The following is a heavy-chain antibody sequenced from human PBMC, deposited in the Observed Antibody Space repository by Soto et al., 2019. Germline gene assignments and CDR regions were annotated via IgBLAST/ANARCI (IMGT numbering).Heavy chain of an antibody. J-gene: IGHJ4*02. D-gene: IGHD1-26*01. CDR3: AREVGPIDY. CDR1: GFTFSSYS. Sequence: EVQLVESGGGLVRPGGSLRLSCTASGFTFSSYSMNWVRQAPGKGLEWVSYISSISDVIYYTDSVKGRFTISRDNAKNSLYLQMNSLRDEDTAVYYCAREVGPIDYWGQGTLVTVSS. V-gene: IGHV3-48*02. CDR2: ISSISDVI.